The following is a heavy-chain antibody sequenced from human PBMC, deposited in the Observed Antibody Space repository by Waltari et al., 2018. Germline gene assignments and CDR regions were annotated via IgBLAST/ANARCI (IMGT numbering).Heavy chain of an antibody. CDR3: ARSWIQQPVPFDY. J-gene: IGHJ4*02. CDR2: IYTSGST. CDR1: GGSISNGSSY. D-gene: IGHD5-18*01. Sequence: QVQLQESGPGLVKPSQTLSLTCPVSGGSISNGSSYWSWIRHPAGKGLEWIGRIYTSGSTNYNPSLKSRVTISVDTSKNQFSLKLSSVTAADTAVYYCARSWIQQPVPFDYWGQGTLVTVSS. V-gene: IGHV4-61*02.